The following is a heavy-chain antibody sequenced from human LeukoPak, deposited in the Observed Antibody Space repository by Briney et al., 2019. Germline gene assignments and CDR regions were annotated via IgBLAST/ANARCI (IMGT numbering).Heavy chain of an antibody. CDR2: ISAYNGNT. CDR3: ARDRGLYSGSYYDY. D-gene: IGHD1-26*01. J-gene: IGHJ4*02. V-gene: IGHV1-18*04. Sequence: ASVKVSCKASGYTFTDYFMHWVRQAPGQGLEWMGWISAYNGNTNYAQKLQGRVTMTTDTSTSTAYMELRSLRSDDTAVYYCARDRGLYSGSYYDYWGQGTLVTVSS. CDR1: GYTFTDYF.